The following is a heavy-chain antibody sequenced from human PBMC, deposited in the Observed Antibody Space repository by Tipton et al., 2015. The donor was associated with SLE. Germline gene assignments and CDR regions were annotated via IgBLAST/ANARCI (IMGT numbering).Heavy chain of an antibody. V-gene: IGHV4-38-2*01. CDR1: GYSISSGYY. J-gene: IGHJ3*02. Sequence: TLSLTCAVSGYSISSGYYWGWIRQPPGKGLEWIGYIHNSGSTNYNPSLQSRVTMSVDTSKKQFSLKLSSVTAADTAVYYCARGDRGAFDIWGQGTMVTVSS. D-gene: IGHD2-15*01. CDR2: IHNSGST. CDR3: ARGDRGAFDI.